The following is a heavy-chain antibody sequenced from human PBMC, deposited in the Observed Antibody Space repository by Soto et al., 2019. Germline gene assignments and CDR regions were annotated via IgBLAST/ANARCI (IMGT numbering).Heavy chain of an antibody. CDR1: GYTFTSYA. V-gene: IGHV1-3*01. Sequence: EASVKVSCKASGYTFTSYAMHWVRQAPGQRLEWMGWINAGNGNTKYSQKFQGRVTITRDTSASTAYMELSSLRSEDTAVYYCARDSYGSGSYYWFDPWGQGTLVTVSS. CDR3: ARDSYGSGSYYWFDP. CDR2: INAGNGNT. D-gene: IGHD3-10*01. J-gene: IGHJ5*02.